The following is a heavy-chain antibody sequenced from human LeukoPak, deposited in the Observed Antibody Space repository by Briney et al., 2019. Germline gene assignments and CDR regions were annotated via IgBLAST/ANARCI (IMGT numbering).Heavy chain of an antibody. Sequence: GGSLRLSCAASGFTFSSYWMHWVRQAPGKGLVWVSRINRDGSITSYGDSVKGRFTISRDNAKNTLYLQMSSLRAEDTAVYYCAKENYYGMDAWGQGTTVTVSS. J-gene: IGHJ6*02. CDR3: AKENYYGMDA. CDR1: GFTFSSYW. CDR2: INRDGSIT. V-gene: IGHV3-74*01.